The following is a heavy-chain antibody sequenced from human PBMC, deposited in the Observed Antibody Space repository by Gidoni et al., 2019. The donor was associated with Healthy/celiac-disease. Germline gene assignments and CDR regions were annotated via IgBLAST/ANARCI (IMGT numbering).Heavy chain of an antibody. CDR3: AKDPRPVVTSGVYYYYGMDV. D-gene: IGHD2-15*01. J-gene: IGHJ6*02. CDR2: ISGSVGST. V-gene: IGHV3-23*01. Sequence: EVQLLESGGGLVQPGGSLSVSCAAPGFTFIRYAMNWVRPAPGQGLEWVSAISGSVGSTYYADSVKGRFTSSRDNSKNTLYLQMHSLRAEDTAVYYCAKDPRPVVTSGVYYYYGMDVWGQGTTVTVSS. CDR1: GFTFIRYA.